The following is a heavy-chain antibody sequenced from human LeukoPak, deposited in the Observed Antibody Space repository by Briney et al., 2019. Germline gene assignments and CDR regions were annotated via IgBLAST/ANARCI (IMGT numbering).Heavy chain of an antibody. D-gene: IGHD2-8*01. CDR1: GGSFSGYY. CDR3: AIGYCTNGVCSDY. J-gene: IGHJ4*02. Sequence: SETLSLTCAVYGGSFSGYYWSWIRQPPGKGLEWIGEINHSGSTNYNPSLKSRVTMSVDTSKNQFSLKPSSVTAADTAVYYCAIGYCTNGVCSDYWGQGTLVTVSS. V-gene: IGHV4-34*01. CDR2: INHSGST.